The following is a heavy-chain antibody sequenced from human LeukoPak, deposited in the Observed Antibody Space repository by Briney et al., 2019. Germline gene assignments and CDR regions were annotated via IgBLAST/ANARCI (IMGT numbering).Heavy chain of an antibody. CDR1: GFTFSSYT. CDR3: ARGGSGSYYTIFDY. J-gene: IGHJ4*02. CDR2: ISSSSSYV. Sequence: GGSLRLSCAASGFTFSSYTMKWVRQAPGKGLEWVSSISSSSSYVYYADSVKGRFTISRDNAKNSLFLQMNSLRAEDTAVYYCARGGSGSYYTIFDYWGQGTLVTVSS. D-gene: IGHD3-10*01. V-gene: IGHV3-21*01.